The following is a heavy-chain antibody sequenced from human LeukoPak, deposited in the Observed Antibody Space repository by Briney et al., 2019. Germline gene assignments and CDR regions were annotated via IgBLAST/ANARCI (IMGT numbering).Heavy chain of an antibody. J-gene: IGHJ4*02. V-gene: IGHV3-7*01. Sequence: GGSLRLSCAASGFTFSSYAMSWVRQAPGKGLEWVANIKQDGSEKYYVDSVKGRFTISRDNAKNSLYLQMNSLRAEDTAVYYCARERYGDYVNYFDYWGQGTLVTVSS. CDR1: GFTFSSYA. D-gene: IGHD4-17*01. CDR2: IKQDGSEK. CDR3: ARERYGDYVNYFDY.